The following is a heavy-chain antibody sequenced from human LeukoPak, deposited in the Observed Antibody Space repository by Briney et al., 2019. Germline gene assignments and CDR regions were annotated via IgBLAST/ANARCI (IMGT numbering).Heavy chain of an antibody. CDR1: GFTFSTYE. CDR3: ARSEHSRSSFDY. CDR2: ISSSSTHI. D-gene: IGHD6-6*01. V-gene: IGHV3-48*03. J-gene: IGHJ4*02. Sequence: HPGGTLRLSCAASGFTFSTYEMNWVRQAPGEGLEWVSYISSSSTHIYYADSVKGRFTISRDNARNSLYLQMNSLRAEDTAIYYCARSEHSRSSFDYWGQGTLVTVSS.